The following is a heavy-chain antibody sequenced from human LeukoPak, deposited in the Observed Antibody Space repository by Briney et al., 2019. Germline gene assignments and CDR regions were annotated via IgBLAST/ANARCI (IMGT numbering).Heavy chain of an antibody. CDR3: ARDQSSYDYVWGSYRSSPTWFDP. D-gene: IGHD3-16*02. J-gene: IGHJ5*02. Sequence: SQTLSLTCTVSGGSISSGSYYWSWIRQPAGKGLEWIGRIYTSGSTNYNPSLKSRVTISVDTSKNQFSLKLSSVTAADTAVYYCARDQSSYDYVWGSYRSSPTWFDPWGQGTLVTVSS. CDR2: IYTSGST. V-gene: IGHV4-61*02. CDR1: GGSISSGSYY.